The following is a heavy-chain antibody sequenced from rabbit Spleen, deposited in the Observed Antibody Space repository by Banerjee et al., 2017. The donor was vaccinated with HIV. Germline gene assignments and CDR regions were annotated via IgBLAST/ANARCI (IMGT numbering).Heavy chain of an antibody. D-gene: IGHD1-1*01. CDR2: IWPGSGGT. V-gene: IGHV1S40*01. CDR1: GFSFSSSYD. J-gene: IGHJ6*01. Sequence: QSLEESGGGLVQPEGSLTLTCTPSGFSFSSSYDMCWVRQAPGKGLEWIACIWPGSGGTWYASWAKGRFTISKTSSTTVTLQMTRLTAADTATYFCARDTSSSFSSYGMDLWGPGTLVTVS. CDR3: ARDTSSSFSSYGMDL.